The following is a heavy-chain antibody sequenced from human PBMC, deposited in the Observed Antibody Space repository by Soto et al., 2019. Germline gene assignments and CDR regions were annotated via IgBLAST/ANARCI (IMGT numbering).Heavy chain of an antibody. D-gene: IGHD6-19*01. CDR3: AKVFEYSSGWFDAFDI. Sequence: GGSLRLSCAASGFTFSSYAMSWVRQAPGKGLEWVSAISGSGGSTYYADSVKGRFTISRDNSKNTLYLQMNSLRAEDTAVYYCAKVFEYSSGWFDAFDIWGQGTMVTFSS. CDR1: GFTFSSYA. J-gene: IGHJ3*02. CDR2: ISGSGGST. V-gene: IGHV3-23*01.